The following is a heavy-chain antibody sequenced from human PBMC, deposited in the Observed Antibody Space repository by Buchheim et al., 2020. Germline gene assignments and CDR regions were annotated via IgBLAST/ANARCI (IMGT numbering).Heavy chain of an antibody. CDR3: ARASGSGGLVATYYYGMDV. Sequence: QVQLVVSGGVLVKLGGPLRLSCAGPVFTFFDYYLSCICLAPGKGLEWVSYISSSSSYTNYADSVKGRFTISRDNAKNSLYLKMNSRRAEDTAVYYCARASGSGGLVATYYYGMDVWGQGTT. V-gene: IGHV3-11*06. J-gene: IGHJ6*01. CDR1: VFTFFDYY. CDR2: ISSSSSYT. D-gene: IGHD2-15*01.